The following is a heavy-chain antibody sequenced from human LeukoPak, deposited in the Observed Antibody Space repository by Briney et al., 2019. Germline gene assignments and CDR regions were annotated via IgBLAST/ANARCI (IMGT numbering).Heavy chain of an antibody. CDR2: ISAYNGNT. J-gene: IGHJ5*02. D-gene: IGHD3-16*01. CDR3: ARLVGGLVTYNWFDP. V-gene: IGHV1-18*01. Sequence: ASVKVSCKASGYTFTSYGISWVRQAPGQGLEWMGWISAYNGNTNYAQKLQGRVTMTTDTSTSTAYMELSSLRSEDTAVYYCARLVGGLVTYNWFDPWGQGTLVTVSS. CDR1: GYTFTSYG.